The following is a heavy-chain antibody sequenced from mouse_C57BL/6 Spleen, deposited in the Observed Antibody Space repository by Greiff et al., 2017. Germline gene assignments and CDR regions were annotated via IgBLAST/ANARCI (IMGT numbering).Heavy chain of an antibody. CDR2: IHPSDSDT. Sequence: QVHVKQSGAELVKPGASVKVSCKASGYTFTSYWMHWVKQRPGQGLEWIGRIHPSDSDTNYNQKFKGKATLTVDKSSSTAYMQLSSLTSEDSAVYYCAIYYDYEGYFDVWGTGTTVTVSS. CDR1: GYTFTSYW. D-gene: IGHD2-4*01. J-gene: IGHJ1*03. CDR3: AIYYDYEGYFDV. V-gene: IGHV1-74*01.